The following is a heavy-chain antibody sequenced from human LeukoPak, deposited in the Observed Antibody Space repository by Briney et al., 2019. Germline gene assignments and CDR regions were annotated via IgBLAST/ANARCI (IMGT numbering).Heavy chain of an antibody. V-gene: IGHV5-51*01. Sequence: GESLKISCEGSGYSSTTSSTGWARQMPGKGLEWMGFIYPGDSDIRYSPSFQGQVTISADKSITTAYLQWSSLKASDTAIYYCARGLYCSGGSCRFDYWGQGTLVTVSS. D-gene: IGHD2-15*01. CDR2: IYPGDSDI. J-gene: IGHJ4*02. CDR3: ARGLYCSGGSCRFDY. CDR1: GYSSTTSS.